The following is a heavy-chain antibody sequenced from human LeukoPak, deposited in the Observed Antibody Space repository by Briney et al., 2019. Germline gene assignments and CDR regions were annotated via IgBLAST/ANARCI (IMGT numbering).Heavy chain of an antibody. CDR2: ISWNSGSI. J-gene: IGHJ4*02. Sequence: GGSLRLSCAASGFTFDDYAMHWVRQAPGKGLEWVSGISWNSGSIGYADSVKGRFTISRDNSKNTLYLQMNSLRAEDTAVYYCARERRIAAAAFDYWGQGTLVTVSS. CDR3: ARERRIAAAAFDY. D-gene: IGHD6-13*01. CDR1: GFTFDDYA. V-gene: IGHV3-9*01.